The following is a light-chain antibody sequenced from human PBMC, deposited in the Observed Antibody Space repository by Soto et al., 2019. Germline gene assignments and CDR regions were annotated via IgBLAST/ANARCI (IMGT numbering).Light chain of an antibody. CDR3: CSYAGSYTVV. Sequence: QSALTQPRSVSGSPGQSVTISCTGTSSDVGGYNYVSWYQQHPGKAPKLMIYDVSKRPSGVTDRFSGSKSGNTASLTISGLQYEDEADYYCCSYAGSYTVVFGGGTKLTVL. CDR1: SSDVGGYNY. V-gene: IGLV2-11*01. J-gene: IGLJ2*01. CDR2: DVS.